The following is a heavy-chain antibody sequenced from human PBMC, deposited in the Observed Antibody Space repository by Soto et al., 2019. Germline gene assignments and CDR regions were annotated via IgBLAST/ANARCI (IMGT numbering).Heavy chain of an antibody. CDR1: GTTFSNFA. CDR3: VRGPDYDY. V-gene: IGHV1-69*12. Sequence: QVRLVQSGAEVKKTESSVKVSCEASGTTFSNFAIGWVRQAPGQGLEWMGGIILPFGTPNYAQKFQGRVTISADASMTTVYMELRGLRSGDTAVYYCVRGPDYDYWGQGTLVTVSS. J-gene: IGHJ4*02. CDR2: IILPFGTP.